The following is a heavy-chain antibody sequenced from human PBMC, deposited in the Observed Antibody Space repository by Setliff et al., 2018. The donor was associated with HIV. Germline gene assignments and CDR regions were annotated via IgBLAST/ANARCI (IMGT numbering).Heavy chain of an antibody. CDR1: GGSISSGGYY. CDR2: IYYSGRT. V-gene: IGHV4-31*03. Sequence: SETLSLTCTVPGGSISSGGYYWSWIRQHPGKGLEWIGYIYYSGRTYYNPSLKSRVTISVDTSEIQFSLKLSSVTAADTAVYYCARYCGGDCYPSAYYMDVWGKGTTVTVS. J-gene: IGHJ6*03. CDR3: ARYCGGDCYPSAYYMDV. D-gene: IGHD2-21*01.